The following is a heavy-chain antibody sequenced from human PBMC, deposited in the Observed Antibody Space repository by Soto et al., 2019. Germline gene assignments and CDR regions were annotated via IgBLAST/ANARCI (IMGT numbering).Heavy chain of an antibody. CDR1: GGSISSSNW. D-gene: IGHD6-19*01. CDR2: VYHSGST. Sequence: QVQLQESGPGLVKPSGTLSLTCAASGGSISSSNWWSWVRQPPGKGMEWIGEVYHSGSTNSNASLKSRVTISVDKSKNQFSLKLSSVTAADTAVDYGARVYSSGHGMDVWGQGTTVTVSS. J-gene: IGHJ6*02. CDR3: ARVYSSGHGMDV. V-gene: IGHV4-4*02.